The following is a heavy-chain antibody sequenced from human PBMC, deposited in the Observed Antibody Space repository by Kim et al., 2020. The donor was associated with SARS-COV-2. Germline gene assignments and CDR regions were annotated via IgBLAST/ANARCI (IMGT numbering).Heavy chain of an antibody. J-gene: IGHJ4*02. CDR3: ARDRTQYYYGSGSYPPGGY. CDR2: ISAYNGNT. CDR1: GYTFTSYG. V-gene: IGHV1-18*04. Sequence: ASVKVSCKASGYTFTSYGISWVRQAPGQGLEWMVWISAYNGNTNYAQKLQGRVTMTTDTSTSTAYMELRSLRSDDTAVYYCARDRTQYYYGSGSYPPGGYWGQGTLVTVSS. D-gene: IGHD3-10*01.